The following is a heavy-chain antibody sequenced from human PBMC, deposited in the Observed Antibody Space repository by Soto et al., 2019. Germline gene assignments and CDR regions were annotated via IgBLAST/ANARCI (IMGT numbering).Heavy chain of an antibody. CDR3: AREKSYGYADY. CDR2: MNPNSGNT. J-gene: IGHJ4*02. Sequence: ASVKVSCKASGYSFASYDINWVRQATGQGLEWMGWMNPNSGNTGYAQKFQGRVTMTRNTSISKAYMELSSLRSEDTAVYYCAREKSYGYADYWGQGTLVTVSS. CDR1: GYSFASYD. D-gene: IGHD5-18*01. V-gene: IGHV1-8*01.